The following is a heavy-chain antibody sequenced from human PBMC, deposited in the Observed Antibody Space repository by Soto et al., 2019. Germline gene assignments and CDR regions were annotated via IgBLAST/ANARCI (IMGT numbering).Heavy chain of an antibody. Sequence: VQLVESGGDLVQRGGSLRLSCAASGFPFSSYWMHWVRHTPGKGLDWVARISGDGVTTYYADSVTGRFTVSRDNAKNTLSLQISGLRAEDTAVYYCAREYYGLLTGYYTDYWGQGTLVSVS. D-gene: IGHD3-9*01. CDR3: AREYYGLLTGYYTDY. CDR1: GFPFSSYW. V-gene: IGHV3-74*01. J-gene: IGHJ4*02. CDR2: ISGDGVTT.